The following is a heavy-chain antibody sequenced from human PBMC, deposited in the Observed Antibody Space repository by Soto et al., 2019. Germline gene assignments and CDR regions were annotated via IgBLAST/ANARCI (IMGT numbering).Heavy chain of an antibody. CDR3: ARAYYDFWSGSPFDY. J-gene: IGHJ4*02. CDR1: GGSFSGYY. D-gene: IGHD3-3*01. Sequence: PSETLSLTCAVYGGSFSGYYWSWIRQPPGKGLEWIGEINHSGSTNYNPSLKSRVTISVDTSKNQFSLKLSSVTAADTAVYYCARAYYDFWSGSPFDYWGQGTLVTVSS. CDR2: INHSGST. V-gene: IGHV4-34*01.